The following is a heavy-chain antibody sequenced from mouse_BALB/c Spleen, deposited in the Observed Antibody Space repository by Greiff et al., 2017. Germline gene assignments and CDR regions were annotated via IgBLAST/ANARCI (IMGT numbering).Heavy chain of an antibody. Sequence: EVHLVESGGGLVQPGGSRKLSCAASGFTFSSFGMHWVRQAPEKGLEWVAYISSGSSTIYYADTVKGRFTISRDNPKNTLFLQMTSLRSEYTAMYYCARGRSSLYAMDYWGQGTSVTVSS. V-gene: IGHV5-17*02. J-gene: IGHJ4*01. CDR3: ARGRSSLYAMDY. D-gene: IGHD1-1*01. CDR2: ISSGSSTI. CDR1: GFTFSSFG.